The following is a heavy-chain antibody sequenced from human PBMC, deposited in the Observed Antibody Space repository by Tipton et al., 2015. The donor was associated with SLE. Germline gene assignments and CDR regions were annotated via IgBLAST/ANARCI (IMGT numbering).Heavy chain of an antibody. CDR1: GGTFTGYH. J-gene: IGHJ4*02. Sequence: TLSLTCSLYGGTFTGYHWSWIRQSPGKELELIGGISHSGSTNYNPSLKNRVTISLDTSKKGFSLELTSMTAADTAVYYCASSTYSPWYYFENWGQGTLVIVSS. CDR3: ASSTYSPWYYFEN. D-gene: IGHD3-16*01. CDR2: ISHSGST. V-gene: IGHV4-34*01.